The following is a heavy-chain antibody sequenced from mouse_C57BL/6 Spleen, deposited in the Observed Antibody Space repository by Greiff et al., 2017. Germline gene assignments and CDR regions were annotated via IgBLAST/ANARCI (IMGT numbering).Heavy chain of an antibody. CDR3: GGGLTRCYAMDY. CDR1: GYSFTGYY. Sequence: VQLQQSGPELVKPGASVKISCKASGYSFTGYYMNWVKQSPEKSLEWIGEINPSTGGTTYNQKFKAKATLTVDKSSSTAYMQLKSLTSEDSAVYDCGGGLTRCYAMDYWGQGTSVTVSS. D-gene: IGHD3-1*01. CDR2: INPSTGGT. J-gene: IGHJ4*01. V-gene: IGHV1-42*01.